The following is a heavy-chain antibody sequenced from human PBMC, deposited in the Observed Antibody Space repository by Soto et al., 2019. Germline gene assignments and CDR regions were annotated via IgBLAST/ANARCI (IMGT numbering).Heavy chain of an antibody. Sequence: GGSLRISCAASGFTFSNYGMHWVRQAPGKGLEWVAVIWYDGSNKYYADSVKGRFTISRDSSKNTLYLQMNSLRAEDTAVYYCARDPFRGYSYAYFDYCGQPTLVKVAS. CDR2: IWYDGSNK. CDR3: ARDPFRGYSYAYFDY. J-gene: IGHJ4*02. CDR1: GFTFSNYG. V-gene: IGHV3-33*01. D-gene: IGHD5-18*01.